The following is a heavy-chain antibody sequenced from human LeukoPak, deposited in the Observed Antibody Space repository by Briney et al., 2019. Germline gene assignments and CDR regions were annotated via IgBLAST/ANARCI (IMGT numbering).Heavy chain of an antibody. CDR1: GFTFSTYA. J-gene: IGHJ4*02. V-gene: IGHV3-23*01. CDR3: AKVGAYDSSGYYYYYFDY. D-gene: IGHD3-22*01. Sequence: GGSLRLSCAASGFTFSTYAMSWVRQAPGKGLEWVSAISGSGDRTYYADSVKGRFTISRDNSKNTLYLQMNSLRAEDTAVYYCAKVGAYDSSGYYYYYFDYWGQGTLVTVSS. CDR2: ISGSGDRT.